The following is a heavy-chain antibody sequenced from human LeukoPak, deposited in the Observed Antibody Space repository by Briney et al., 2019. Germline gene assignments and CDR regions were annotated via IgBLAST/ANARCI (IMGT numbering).Heavy chain of an antibody. D-gene: IGHD3-3*01. CDR2: IYYSGST. CDR1: GGSISSYY. CDR3: ARSLNYDFWSGYYTTAYYYYGMDV. J-gene: IGHJ6*02. Sequence: SETLSLTCTVSGGSISSYYWSWIRQPPGKGLEWIGYIYYSGSTNYNPSLKSRVTISVDTSKNQFSLKLSSVTAADTAVYYCARSLNYDFWSGYYTTAYYYYGMDVWGQGATVTVSS. V-gene: IGHV4-59*01.